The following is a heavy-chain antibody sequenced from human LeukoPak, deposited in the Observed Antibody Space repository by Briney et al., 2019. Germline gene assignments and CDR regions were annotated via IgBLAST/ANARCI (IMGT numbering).Heavy chain of an antibody. Sequence: ASVKVSCKASGYTFTSYGISWVRQAPGQGLEWMGWIGAYNGNTNYAQKLQGRVTMTTDTSTSTAYMELRSLRSDDTAVYYCARDLRYSSGWYCFDYWGQGTLVTVSS. D-gene: IGHD6-19*01. CDR1: GYTFTSYG. CDR2: IGAYNGNT. CDR3: ARDLRYSSGWYCFDY. V-gene: IGHV1-18*01. J-gene: IGHJ4*02.